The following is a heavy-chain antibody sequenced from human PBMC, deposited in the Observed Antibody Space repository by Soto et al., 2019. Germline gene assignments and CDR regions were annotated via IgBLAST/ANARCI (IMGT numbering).Heavy chain of an antibody. J-gene: IGHJ6*02. Sequence: SVKVSCKASGGTFSSYAISWVRQAPGQGLEWMGGIIPIFGTANYAQKFQGRVTITADESTSTAYMELSSLRSEGTAVYYCAAGLVPKEAYYYYGMDVWGQGTTVTVSS. CDR2: IIPIFGTA. CDR3: AAGLVPKEAYYYYGMDV. D-gene: IGHD6-6*01. CDR1: GGTFSSYA. V-gene: IGHV1-69*13.